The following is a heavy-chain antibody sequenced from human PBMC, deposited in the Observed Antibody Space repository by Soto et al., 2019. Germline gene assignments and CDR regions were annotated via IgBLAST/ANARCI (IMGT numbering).Heavy chain of an antibody. V-gene: IGHV5-10-1*01. Sequence: GESLKISCTGFGYTFTTFWISWVRQMPARGLEWMGRIDPRDSYTNYSPSFQGHVTISGDKSISTVYLQWASLKASDTAMYYCARLYCSSSTCDSWFDPWGQGTLVTVSS. CDR2: IDPRDSYT. D-gene: IGHD2-2*01. CDR3: ARLYCSSSTCDSWFDP. J-gene: IGHJ5*02. CDR1: GYTFTTFW.